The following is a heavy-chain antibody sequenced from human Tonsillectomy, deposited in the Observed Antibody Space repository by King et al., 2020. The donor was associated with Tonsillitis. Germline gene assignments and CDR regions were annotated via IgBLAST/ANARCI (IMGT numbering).Heavy chain of an antibody. CDR1: GGTFSSYD. D-gene: IGHD2-15*01. Sequence: QLVQSGAEVKKPGSSVKVSCKASGGTFSSYDITWVRQAPGQGLEWMGGIIPIFGTSNYTQKLQGRVTITADESTSTAYMELSSLRSEDTAVYYCARGGGSPHSGLAVWGQGTTVIVSS. CDR3: ARGGGSPHSGLAV. V-gene: IGHV1-69*12. CDR2: IIPIFGTS. J-gene: IGHJ6*02.